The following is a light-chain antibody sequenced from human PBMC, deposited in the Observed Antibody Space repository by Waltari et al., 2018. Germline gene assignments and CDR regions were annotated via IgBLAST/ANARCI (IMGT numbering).Light chain of an antibody. J-gene: IGKJ2*01. V-gene: IGKV1-5*03. CDR2: QAS. CDR3: QKYNNYPYT. Sequence: DIQLTQSPSTLSASVGDRVTITCRTSQTISNWLALYQQKSGKAPNLLIYQASSLKSGVPSRFSGSGSGTEFTLTIRSLQPEDFATYYCQKYNNYPYTFGQGTKLEIK. CDR1: QTISNW.